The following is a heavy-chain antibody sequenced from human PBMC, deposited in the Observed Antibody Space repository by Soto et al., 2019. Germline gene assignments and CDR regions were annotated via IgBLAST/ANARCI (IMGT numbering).Heavy chain of an antibody. CDR3: ARGVYSSSFYYYYMDV. J-gene: IGHJ6*03. CDR1: GYTFTSYD. CDR2: MNPNSGNT. Sequence: ASVKVSCKASGYTFTSYDINWVRQATGQGLEWMGWMNPNSGNTGYAQKFQGRVTMTRNTSISTAYMELSSLRSEDTAVYHCARGVYSSSFYYYYMDVWGKGTTVTVSS. D-gene: IGHD6-13*01. V-gene: IGHV1-8*01.